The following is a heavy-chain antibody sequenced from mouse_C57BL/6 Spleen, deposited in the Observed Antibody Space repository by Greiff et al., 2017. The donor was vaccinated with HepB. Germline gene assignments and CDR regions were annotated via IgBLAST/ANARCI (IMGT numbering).Heavy chain of an antibody. CDR1: GYTFTSYW. CDR3: ASLTGTSPFDY. J-gene: IGHJ2*01. CDR2: IDPSDSYT. Sequence: VQLQQPGAELVRPGTSVKLSCKASGYTFTSYWMHWVKQRPGQGLEWIGVIDPSDSYTNYNQKFKGKATLTVDTSSSTAYMQLSSLTSEDSAVYYCASLTGTSPFDYWGQGTTLTVSS. D-gene: IGHD4-1*01. V-gene: IGHV1-59*01.